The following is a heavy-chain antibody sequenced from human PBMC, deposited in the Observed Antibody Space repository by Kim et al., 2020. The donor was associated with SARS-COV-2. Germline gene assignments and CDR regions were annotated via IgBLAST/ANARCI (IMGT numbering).Heavy chain of an antibody. V-gene: IGHV3-11*06. J-gene: IGHJ4*02. D-gene: IGHD3-3*01. CDR3: ARDHRIYYDVWGGYVTIDY. Sequence: RFTISRDNAKNSLYLQMNSQRAEDTAVYYCARDHRIYYDVWGGYVTIDYWGQGTLVTVSS.